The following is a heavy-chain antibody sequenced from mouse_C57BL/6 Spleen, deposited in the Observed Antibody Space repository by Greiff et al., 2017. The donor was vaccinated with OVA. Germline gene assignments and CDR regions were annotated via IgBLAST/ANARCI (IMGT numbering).Heavy chain of an antibody. J-gene: IGHJ4*01. CDR1: GYTFTGYW. CDR3: ARDTTVVATGYYYAMDY. D-gene: IGHD1-1*01. Sequence: QVQLQQSGAELMKPGASVKLSCKATGYTFTGYWIEWVKQRPGHGLEWIGEILPGSGSTNYNEKFKGKATFTADTSSNTAYMQLSSLTTEDSAIYYCARDTTVVATGYYYAMDYWGQGTSVTVSS. CDR2: ILPGSGST. V-gene: IGHV1-9*01.